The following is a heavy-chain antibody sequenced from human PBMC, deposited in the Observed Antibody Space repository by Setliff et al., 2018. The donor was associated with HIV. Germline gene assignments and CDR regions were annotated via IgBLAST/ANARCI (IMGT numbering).Heavy chain of an antibody. Sequence: ASETLSLTCAVSGCSISSNKWWSWVRQPPGKGLEWIGEIYHSGSTKYNPSLKSRVTISVDKSKNQFSLNLTSVTAADTAVYYCARGGAFWSGYYGFDYWGQGTLVTVSS. D-gene: IGHD3-3*01. CDR1: GCSISSNKW. CDR2: IYHSGST. CDR3: ARGGAFWSGYYGFDY. V-gene: IGHV4-4*02. J-gene: IGHJ4*02.